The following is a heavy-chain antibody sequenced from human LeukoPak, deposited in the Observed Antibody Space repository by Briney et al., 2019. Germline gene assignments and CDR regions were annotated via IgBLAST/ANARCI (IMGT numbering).Heavy chain of an antibody. V-gene: IGHV3-48*03. J-gene: IGHJ4*02. Sequence: SGGSLRLSCAASGFTFSSYEMNWVRQAPGKGLEWVSYISSSAGTTYYADSMKGRFTISRDNAKNSLYLQMNSLRAEDTAVYFCARQQQQLWYDWGQGTLVTVSS. CDR3: ARQQQQLWYD. CDR1: GFTFSSYE. CDR2: ISSSAGTT. D-gene: IGHD5-18*01.